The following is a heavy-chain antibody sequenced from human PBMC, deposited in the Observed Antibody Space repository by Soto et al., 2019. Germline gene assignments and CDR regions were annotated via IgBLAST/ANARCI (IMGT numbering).Heavy chain of an antibody. Sequence: SETLSLTCSVSGGSISGYFWSWVRQTPGEGLEWIGYVYYSGNTNYNPPLNSRVTISVDTSKNQFSLNLNSVTAADTAVYYCARGASWFDPWGQGTLVTVSS. D-gene: IGHD1-26*01. CDR3: ARGASWFDP. J-gene: IGHJ5*02. CDR2: VYYSGNT. V-gene: IGHV4-59*01. CDR1: GGSISGYF.